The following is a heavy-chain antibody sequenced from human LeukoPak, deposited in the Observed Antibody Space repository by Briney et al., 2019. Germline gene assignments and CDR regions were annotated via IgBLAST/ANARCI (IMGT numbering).Heavy chain of an antibody. J-gene: IGHJ3*02. CDR2: IWYDGSSK. CDR3: ARPYYSSAYYGDAFDI. CDR1: GFTFSIYG. Sequence: GRSLRLSCAASGFTFSIYGMHWVRQAPGKGLEWVAVIWYDGSSKYYADSVKGRLTISRDNSKNTLPLQMNSLRAEDTGVYYCARPYYSSAYYGDAFDIWGQGTMVTVSS. D-gene: IGHD3-22*01. V-gene: IGHV3-33*01.